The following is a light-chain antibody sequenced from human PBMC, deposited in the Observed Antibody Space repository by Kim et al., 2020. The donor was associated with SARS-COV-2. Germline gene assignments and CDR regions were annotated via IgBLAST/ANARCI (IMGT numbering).Light chain of an antibody. CDR1: QSVLFSSSDKNY. CDR3: QQYYSTPLT. J-gene: IGKJ4*01. V-gene: IGKV4-1*01. CDR2: WAS. Sequence: DIVMTQSPDSLAVSLGERATINCKSSQSVLFSSSDKNYLAWYQQKPGQPPNLLIYWASTRKSGVPDRFSGSGSGTDFTLTISSLQAEDVAVYFCQQYYSTPLTFGGGTKLEI.